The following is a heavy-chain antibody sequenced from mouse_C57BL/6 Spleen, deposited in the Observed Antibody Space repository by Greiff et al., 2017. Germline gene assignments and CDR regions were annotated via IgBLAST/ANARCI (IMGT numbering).Heavy chain of an antibody. CDR2: IDPETGGT. CDR3: TRWRRGGTDY. V-gene: IGHV1-15*01. CDR1: GYTFTDYE. D-gene: IGHD4-1*01. J-gene: IGHJ2*01. Sequence: VQLQQSGAELVRPGASVTLSCKASGYTFTDYEMHWVKQTPVHGLEWIGAIDPETGGTAYNQKFKGKAILTADKSSSTAYMELRSLTSEDSAVYYCTRWRRGGTDYWGKGTTLTVSS.